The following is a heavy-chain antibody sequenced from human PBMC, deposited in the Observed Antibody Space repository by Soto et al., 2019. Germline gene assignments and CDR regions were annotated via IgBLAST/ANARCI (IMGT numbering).Heavy chain of an antibody. J-gene: IGHJ6*02. V-gene: IGHV3-30*18. Sequence: GSLRLSCAASGFTFSSYGMHWVRQAPGKGLEWVAVISYDGSNKYYADSVKGRFTISRDNSKNTLYLQMNSLRAEDTAVYYCAKETAIYYYYGMDVWGQGTTVTVSS. CDR3: AKETAIYYYYGMDV. CDR2: ISYDGSNK. D-gene: IGHD2-21*02. CDR1: GFTFSSYG.